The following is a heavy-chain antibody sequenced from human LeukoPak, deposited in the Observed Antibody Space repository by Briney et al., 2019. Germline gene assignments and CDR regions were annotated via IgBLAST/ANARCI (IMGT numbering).Heavy chain of an antibody. CDR3: ARDLDIAVAWDWPFDY. CDR2: ISAYNGNT. D-gene: IGHD6-19*01. CDR1: GYTFTSYG. J-gene: IGHJ4*02. Sequence: ASVKVSCKASGYTFTSYGISWVRQAPGQGLEWMGWISAYNGNTNYAQKLQGRVTMTTDTSTSTAYMELRSLRSDDTAVYYCARDLDIAVAWDWPFDYWGQGTLVTVSS. V-gene: IGHV1-18*01.